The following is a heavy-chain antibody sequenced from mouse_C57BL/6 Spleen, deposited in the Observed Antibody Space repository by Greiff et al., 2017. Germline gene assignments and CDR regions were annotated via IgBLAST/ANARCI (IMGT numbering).Heavy chain of an antibody. Sequence: VQLQQSGPELVKPGASVKISCKASGYTFTDYYMNWVKQSHGKSLEWIGDINPNNGGTGYNQKFKGKATLTVDKSSSTAYMERRSLTSEDSAVYYCARGDYGSSGGYFDVWGTGTTVTVSS. J-gene: IGHJ1*03. D-gene: IGHD1-1*01. V-gene: IGHV1-26*01. CDR2: INPNNGGT. CDR3: ARGDYGSSGGYFDV. CDR1: GYTFTDYY.